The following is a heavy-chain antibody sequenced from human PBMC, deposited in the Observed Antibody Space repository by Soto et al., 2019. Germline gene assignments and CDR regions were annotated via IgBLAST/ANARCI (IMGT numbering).Heavy chain of an antibody. D-gene: IGHD5-12*01. CDR2: IDSSGST. J-gene: IGHJ4*02. Sequence: SETLSLTCTVSGGSISSGDYYWSWIRQPPGKGLEWIGYIDSSGSTLYNPSLKSRVFISVDTSMNQFSLKLTSVTAADTALYFCARDSLALFDSWGQGTLVTVSS. CDR1: GGSISSGDYY. CDR3: ARDSLALFDS. V-gene: IGHV4-61*08.